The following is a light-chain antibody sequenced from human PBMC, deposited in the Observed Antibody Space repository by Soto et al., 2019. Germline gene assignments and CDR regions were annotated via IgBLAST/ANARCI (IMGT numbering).Light chain of an antibody. CDR2: EVS. V-gene: IGLV2-14*01. Sequence: QSVLTQPASVSGSPGQSITISCTGTSSDVGDYNYVSWYQQHPGKAPKLMIYEVSNRPSGVSNRFSGSKSGNTASLTISGLQAEDEADYYCSSYTSSYVFGTGTQLTVL. J-gene: IGLJ1*01. CDR1: SSDVGDYNY. CDR3: SSYTSSYV.